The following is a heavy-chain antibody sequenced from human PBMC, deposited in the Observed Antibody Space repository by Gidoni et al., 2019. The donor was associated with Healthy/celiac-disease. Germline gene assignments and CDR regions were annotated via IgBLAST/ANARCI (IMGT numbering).Heavy chain of an antibody. CDR1: GGSISSSSYY. D-gene: IGHD3-10*01. CDR2: IYYSGST. CDR3: GQGVGGLVWFGELLPATHWYFDL. V-gene: IGHV4-39*01. Sequence: QLQLQESGPGLVKPSETLSLTCTVSGGSISSSSYYGGWIRQPPGKGLEWIGSIYYSGSTYYHPSLKSRVTISVDTSKNQFSLKLSSVTAADTAVYYCGQGVGGLVWFGELLPATHWYFDLWGRGTLVTVSS. J-gene: IGHJ2*01.